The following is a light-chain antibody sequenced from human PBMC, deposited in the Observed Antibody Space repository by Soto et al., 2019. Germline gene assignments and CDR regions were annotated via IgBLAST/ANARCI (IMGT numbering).Light chain of an antibody. CDR2: DVS. CDR1: SSDVGCYDY. Sequence: QSALTQPRSVSGSPGQSVAISCTGTSSDVGCYDYVSWYQQHPGKAPNVIIFDVSKRPAGVPDGFSGSKSGNTASLTISGFQAEDEADYYCCSYAGGPYVFGTGTKLTVL. V-gene: IGLV2-11*01. CDR3: CSYAGGPYV. J-gene: IGLJ1*01.